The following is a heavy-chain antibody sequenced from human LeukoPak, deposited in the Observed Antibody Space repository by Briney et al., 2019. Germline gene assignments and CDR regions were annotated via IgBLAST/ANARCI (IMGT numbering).Heavy chain of an antibody. Sequence: PSETLSLTCTVSGGSISSSSYYWGWIRQPPGKGLEWIGSIYYSGSTYYNPSLKSRVTISVDTSKNQFSLKLSSVTAADTAVYYCARRTSRGIAVRSRPYYFDYWGQGTLVTVSS. V-gene: IGHV4-39*01. CDR3: ARRTSRGIAVRSRPYYFDY. D-gene: IGHD6-19*01. CDR1: GGSISSSSYY. J-gene: IGHJ4*02. CDR2: IYYSGST.